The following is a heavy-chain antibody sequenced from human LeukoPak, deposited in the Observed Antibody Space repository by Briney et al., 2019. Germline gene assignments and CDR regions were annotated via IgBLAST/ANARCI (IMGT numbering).Heavy chain of an antibody. CDR2: IYYSGST. V-gene: IGHV4-59*08. CDR3: ARHTEDIVGKIDY. D-gene: IGHD1-26*01. J-gene: IGHJ4*02. CDR1: GGSISSYY. Sequence: PSETLSLTCTVSGGSISSYYWSWIRQPPGKGLEWIGYIYYSGSTNYNPSLKSRVTISVDTSKNQFSLKLSSVTAADTAVYYCARHTEDIVGKIDYWGQGTLVTVSS.